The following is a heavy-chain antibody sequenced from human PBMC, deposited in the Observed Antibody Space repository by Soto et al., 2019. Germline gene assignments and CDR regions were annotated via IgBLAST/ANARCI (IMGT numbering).Heavy chain of an antibody. CDR2: IYYSGST. J-gene: IGHJ3*02. Sequence: PSETLSLTCTVSGGSISSYYWSWIRQPPGKGLEWIGYIYYSGSTNYNPSLKSRVTISVDTSKNQFSLKLSSVTAADTAVYYCARTYDGSGPNSGGYGFDIWGQGTMVT. CDR1: GGSISSYY. CDR3: ARTYDGSGPNSGGYGFDI. D-gene: IGHD3-22*01. V-gene: IGHV4-59*01.